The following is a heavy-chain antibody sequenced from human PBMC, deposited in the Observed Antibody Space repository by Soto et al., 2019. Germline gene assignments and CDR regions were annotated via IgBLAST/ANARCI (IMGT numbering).Heavy chain of an antibody. D-gene: IGHD2-2*01. V-gene: IGHV4-31*03. CDR2: IYYSGST. CDR3: ARVRCSSTSCYAGGPDYFDY. Sequence: QVQLQESGPGLVKPSQTLSLTCTVSGGSISSGGYYWSWIRQHPGKGLEWIGYIYYSGSTYYNPSLKSRVTTSVDTSKNQFSLKLSSVTAEDTAVYYCARVRCSSTSCYAGGPDYFDYWGQGTLVTVSS. J-gene: IGHJ4*02. CDR1: GGSISSGGYY.